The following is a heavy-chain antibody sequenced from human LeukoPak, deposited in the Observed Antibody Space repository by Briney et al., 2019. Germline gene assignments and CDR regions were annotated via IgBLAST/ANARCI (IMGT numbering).Heavy chain of an antibody. CDR3: ARLEYEIQTGSVWSMDP. D-gene: IGHD3-9*01. CDR2: IIHILGAT. Sequence: ASVKVSCTASGVTFDRFAISWVRQAPGQGLEYMGRIIHILGATHYAQKFQDRLSITAIQSLRRAYMELNNLRSYDTAVYYCARLEYEIQTGSVWSMDPRGQGTLVAVSS. V-gene: IGHV1-69*11. J-gene: IGHJ5*02. CDR1: GVTFDRFA.